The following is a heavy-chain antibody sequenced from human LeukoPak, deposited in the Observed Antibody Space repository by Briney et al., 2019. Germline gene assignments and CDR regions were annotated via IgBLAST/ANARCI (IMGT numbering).Heavy chain of an antibody. CDR3: SNVRYTSWCRNH. V-gene: IGHV3-23*01. J-gene: IGHJ4*02. CDR2: VSPSGHIS. D-gene: IGHD1-14*01. Sequence: GGSLRLSCAASGFSNYAMGWVRQAPGKGLEWASGVSPSGHISYHADSMKGRFTISRDDSMNMLFLEMNNLRAEDTAIYYWSNVRYTSWCRNHGGQGTRVTVSS. CDR1: GFSNYA.